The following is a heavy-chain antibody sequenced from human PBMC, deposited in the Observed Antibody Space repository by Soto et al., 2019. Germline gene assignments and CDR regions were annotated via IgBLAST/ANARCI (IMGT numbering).Heavy chain of an antibody. CDR2: IKQDGSEK. CDR1: GFTFSNYW. V-gene: IGHV3-7*01. D-gene: IGHD3-10*01. CDR3: SYDYRSDY. Sequence: PGGSLRLSCAASGFTFSNYWMSWVRQAPGKGLEWVANIKQDGSEKYYVDSVKGRFTTSRDNAKNSLYLQMNSLRAEDTAVYYCSYDYRSDYWGQGTLVTVSS. J-gene: IGHJ4*02.